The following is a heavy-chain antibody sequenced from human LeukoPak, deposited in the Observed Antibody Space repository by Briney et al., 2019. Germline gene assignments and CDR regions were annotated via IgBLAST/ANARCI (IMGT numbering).Heavy chain of an antibody. CDR1: GFTFSSYG. Sequence: GGSLRLSCAASGFTFSSYGMHWVRQAPGKGLEWVAFIRYDGSNKYYADSVKGRFTISRDNSKNTLYLQMNSLRAEDTAVYYCVRDNPRCCGVIPANIDDYWGQGTLVTVSS. CDR2: IRYDGSNK. D-gene: IGHD2-21*01. V-gene: IGHV3-30*02. CDR3: VRDNPRCCGVIPANIDDY. J-gene: IGHJ4*02.